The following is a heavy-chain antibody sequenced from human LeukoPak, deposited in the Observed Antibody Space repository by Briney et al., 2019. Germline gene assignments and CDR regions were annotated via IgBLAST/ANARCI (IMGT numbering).Heavy chain of an antibody. J-gene: IGHJ3*02. D-gene: IGHD2-15*01. V-gene: IGHV1-2*02. CDR3: ARGKDGDAFDI. CDR1: GYTFTSYG. CDR2: INPNSGGT. Sequence: GASVKVSCKASGYTFTSYGISWVRQAPGQGLEWMGWINPNSGGTNYAQKFQGRVTMTRDTSISTAYMELSRLRSDDTAVYYCARGKDGDAFDIWGQGTMVTVSS.